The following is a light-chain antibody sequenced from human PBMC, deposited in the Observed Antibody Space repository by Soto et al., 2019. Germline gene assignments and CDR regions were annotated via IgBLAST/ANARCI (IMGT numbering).Light chain of an antibody. Sequence: DIQMTQSPSTLSASVGDRVTITCRASQSISTWLAWYQQKPGKAPKLLIYDAFYLERGVPSRFSGSGSGTKFTLTISSLQPDDLATYYCQQYNSFWTFGQGTKVDIK. CDR1: QSISTW. J-gene: IGKJ1*01. CDR2: DAF. CDR3: QQYNSFWT. V-gene: IGKV1-5*01.